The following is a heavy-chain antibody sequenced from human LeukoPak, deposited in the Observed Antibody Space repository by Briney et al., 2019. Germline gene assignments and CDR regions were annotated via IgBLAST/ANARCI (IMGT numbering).Heavy chain of an antibody. J-gene: IGHJ4*02. V-gene: IGHV3-23*01. CDR3: AKPRRIVGTNSFDY. CDR2: ISGSGSDT. Sequence: GGSLRLSCAASGFTFSHSAMSWVRQAPGKGLEWISTISGSGSDTNYADSVRGRLIISRDNSKNTLFLQMNSLRAADTAVYYCAKPRRIVGTNSFDYWGQGTLVTVSS. CDR1: GFTFSHSA. D-gene: IGHD1-26*01.